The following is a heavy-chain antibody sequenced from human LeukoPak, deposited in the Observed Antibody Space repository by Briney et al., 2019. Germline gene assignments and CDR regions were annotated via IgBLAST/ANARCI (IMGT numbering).Heavy chain of an antibody. CDR1: GYSFTSYW. Sequence: GESLKISCKGSGYSFTSYWIGWVRQMPGKGLEWMGIIYPGDSDTKYSPSFQGQVTTSADKSISTAYLQWRSLKASDTAMYYCARHGDITATGSLDYWGQGTLVTVSS. CDR3: ARHGDITATGSLDY. V-gene: IGHV5-51*01. J-gene: IGHJ4*02. D-gene: IGHD6-13*01. CDR2: IYPGDSDT.